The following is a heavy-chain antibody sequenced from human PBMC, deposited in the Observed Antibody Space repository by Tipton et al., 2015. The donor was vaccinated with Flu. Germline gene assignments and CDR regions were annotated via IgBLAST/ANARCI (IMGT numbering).Heavy chain of an antibody. Sequence: VQLVQSGGGVVQPGRSLRLSCAASGFTFSTYEMNWVRQAPGKGLEWVSYIGSGGGNMYYADSVRGRFTISRDNAKNSLYLQMNSLRAEDTAVYYCATESYRRFDYWGQGTLVTVSS. D-gene: IGHD1-26*01. CDR1: GFTFSTYE. CDR2: IGSGGGNM. V-gene: IGHV3-48*03. CDR3: ATESYRRFDY. J-gene: IGHJ4*02.